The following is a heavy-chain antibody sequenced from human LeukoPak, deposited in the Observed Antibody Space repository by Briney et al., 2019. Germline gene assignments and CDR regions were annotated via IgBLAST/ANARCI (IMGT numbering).Heavy chain of an antibody. D-gene: IGHD2-15*01. CDR3: AKPVIGYCSGGSCYGDY. CDR1: GFTFSSYA. J-gene: IGHJ4*02. CDR2: ISGSGGST. V-gene: IGHV3-23*01. Sequence: QTGGSLRLSCAASGFTFSSYAMSWVRQAPGKGPEWVSAISGSGGSTHYADSVKGRFTISRDNSKNTLYLQMNSLRAEDTAVYYCAKPVIGYCSGGSCYGDYWGQGTLVTVSS.